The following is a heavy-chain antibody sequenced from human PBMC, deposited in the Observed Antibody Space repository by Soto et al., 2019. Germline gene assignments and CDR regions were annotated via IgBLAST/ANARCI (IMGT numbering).Heavy chain of an antibody. Sequence: SLILSCAASGFTFNIYGMHWVRQAPDKGLEWVALISYDGSNQYYADSVKGRFTISRDNSKNTLFLQMNSLRADDTAVYYCAKDQASGQGSFDSWGQGTLVTVSS. V-gene: IGHV3-30*18. J-gene: IGHJ4*02. CDR3: AKDQASGQGSFDS. CDR1: GFTFNIYG. CDR2: ISYDGSNQ.